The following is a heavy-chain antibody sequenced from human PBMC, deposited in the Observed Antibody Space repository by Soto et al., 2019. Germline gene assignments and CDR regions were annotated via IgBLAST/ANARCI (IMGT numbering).Heavy chain of an antibody. J-gene: IGHJ4*02. V-gene: IGHV4-59*08. CDR1: GGSISSYY. D-gene: IGHD3-9*01. CDR3: ARHARGDILTGYYFVY. CDR2: IYYSGST. Sequence: SETLSLTCTVSGGSISSYYWSWIRQPPGKGLEWIGYIYYSGSTNYNPSLKSRVTISVDTSKNQFSLKLSSVTAADTAVYYCARHARGDILTGYYFVYWGQGTLVTVS.